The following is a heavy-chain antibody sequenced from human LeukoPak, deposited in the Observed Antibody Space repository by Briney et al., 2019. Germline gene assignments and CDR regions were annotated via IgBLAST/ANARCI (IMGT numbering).Heavy chain of an antibody. CDR1: GGSISSYY. Sequence: SETLSLTCTVSGGSISSYYWSWIRQPPGRGLEWIGYIYTSGSTNYNPSLKSRVTISVDTSKNQFSLKLSSVTAADTAVYYCAICTGEGNYYYYMDVWGKGTTVTVSS. V-gene: IGHV4-4*09. J-gene: IGHJ6*03. CDR2: IYTSGST. CDR3: AICTGEGNYYYYMDV. D-gene: IGHD3-16*01.